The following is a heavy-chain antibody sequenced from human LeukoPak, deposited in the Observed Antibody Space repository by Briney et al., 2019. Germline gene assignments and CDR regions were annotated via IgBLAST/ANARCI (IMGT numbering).Heavy chain of an antibody. V-gene: IGHV3-23*01. Sequence: GGSLRLSCAASGFTFSSYAMSWVRRAPGKGLEWVSAISGSGGSTYYADSVKGRFTISRDSSKNTLYLQMNSLRAEDTAVYYCAKVSSYDSSGSLNYWGQGTLVTVSS. J-gene: IGHJ4*02. CDR3: AKVSSYDSSGSLNY. CDR2: ISGSGGST. D-gene: IGHD3-22*01. CDR1: GFTFSSYA.